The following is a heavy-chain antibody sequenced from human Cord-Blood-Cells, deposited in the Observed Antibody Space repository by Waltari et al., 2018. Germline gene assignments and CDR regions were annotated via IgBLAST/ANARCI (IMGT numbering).Heavy chain of an antibody. D-gene: IGHD1-26*01. CDR1: GFTFSSYA. CDR3: SGELLNWFDP. CDR2: ISYDGSNK. V-gene: IGHV3-30-3*01. Sequence: QVQLVESGGGVVQPGRSMRLHCAASGFTFSSYAMHWVRQAPGKGLEWVAVISYDGSNKYYADSVKGRFTISRDNSKNTLYLQMNSLRAEDTAVYYCSGELLNWFDPWGQGTLVTVSS. J-gene: IGHJ5*02.